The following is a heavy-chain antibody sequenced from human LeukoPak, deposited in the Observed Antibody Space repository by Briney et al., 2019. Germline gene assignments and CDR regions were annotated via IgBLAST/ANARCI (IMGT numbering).Heavy chain of an antibody. Sequence: GGSLTLSCAASGFTFSDYYMSWIRQAPGKGLEWVSAIRGSGGSTYYADSVKGRFTISRDNSKNTLYLQMNSLRAEDTAVYYCAKDDCSSTSCYFVYWGQGTLVTVSS. CDR3: AKDDCSSTSCYFVY. CDR2: IRGSGGST. CDR1: GFTFSDYY. J-gene: IGHJ4*02. D-gene: IGHD2-2*01. V-gene: IGHV3-23*01.